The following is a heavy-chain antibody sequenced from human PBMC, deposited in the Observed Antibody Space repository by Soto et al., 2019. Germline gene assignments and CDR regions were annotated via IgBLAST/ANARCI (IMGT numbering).Heavy chain of an antibody. D-gene: IGHD3-16*01. V-gene: IGHV4-59*01. Sequence: SETLSLTCTVSGGSISSYYWSWIRQPPGKGLEWIGYIYYSGSTNYNPSLKSRVTISVDTSRNQFSLKLSSVTAADTAVYYCARKGASFDYWGQGTLVTVSS. J-gene: IGHJ4*02. CDR2: IYYSGST. CDR1: GGSISSYY. CDR3: ARKGASFDY.